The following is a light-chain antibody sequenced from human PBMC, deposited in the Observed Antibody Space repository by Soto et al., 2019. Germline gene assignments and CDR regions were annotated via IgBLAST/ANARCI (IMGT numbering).Light chain of an antibody. CDR3: QQYNNFRWT. Sequence: DTQMTQSPSTLSASVGHRLTITCRASQSVSWWLAWYQQKPGKAPKLLIYDASTLESGVPLRFSGSGSGTEFTLTISSLQPDDVATYYCQQYNNFRWTFGQGTKVEIK. CDR2: DAS. CDR1: QSVSWW. J-gene: IGKJ1*01. V-gene: IGKV1-5*01.